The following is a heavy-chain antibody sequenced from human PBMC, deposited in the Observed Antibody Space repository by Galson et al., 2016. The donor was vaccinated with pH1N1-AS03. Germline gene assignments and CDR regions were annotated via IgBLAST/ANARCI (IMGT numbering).Heavy chain of an antibody. D-gene: IGHD7-27*01. V-gene: IGHV2-26*01. CDR2: IFSHDEQ. CDR3: ARILETGQILGNMEFDF. Sequence: LALVKPPQTLTLTCTVSGFPLNNARMGVSWIRQPPGKALEWIAHIFSHDEQSYSTSLKTSHTISKETSKSQVVLTMTNLAPADTATYYCARILETGQILGNMEFDFWGQGTLVTVSS. CDR1: GFPLNNARMG. J-gene: IGHJ4*02.